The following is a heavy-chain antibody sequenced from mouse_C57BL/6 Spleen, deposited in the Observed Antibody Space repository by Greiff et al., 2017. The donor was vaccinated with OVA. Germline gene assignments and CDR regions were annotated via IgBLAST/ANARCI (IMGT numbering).Heavy chain of an antibody. J-gene: IGHJ3*01. CDR1: GYTFTSYW. D-gene: IGHD1-1*01. V-gene: IGHV1-55*01. CDR2: IYPGSGST. Sequence: VQLQQPGAELVKPGASVKMSCKASGYTFTSYWITWVKQRPGQGLEWIGDIYPGSGSTNYNEKFKSKATLTVDTSSSTAYMQLSSLTSEDSAVYYCARGYYGSSYGWFAYWGQGTLVTVSA. CDR3: ARGYYGSSYGWFAY.